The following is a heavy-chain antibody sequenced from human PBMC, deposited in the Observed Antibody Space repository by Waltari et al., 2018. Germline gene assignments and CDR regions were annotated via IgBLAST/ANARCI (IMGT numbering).Heavy chain of an antibody. CDR1: GFTCSTYW. CDR3: ARDPHYSNFDY. Sequence: EVHLVESGGGLVQPGGSLRLSGAASGFTCSTYWMTWVRQAPGKGLEWLANIKGDGSQKNYVDSVKGRFTISRDTANNSLYLQMNSLRAEDTAVYYCARDPHYSNFDYWGQGTLVTVSS. V-gene: IGHV3-7*01. D-gene: IGHD4-4*01. CDR2: IKGDGSQK. J-gene: IGHJ4*02.